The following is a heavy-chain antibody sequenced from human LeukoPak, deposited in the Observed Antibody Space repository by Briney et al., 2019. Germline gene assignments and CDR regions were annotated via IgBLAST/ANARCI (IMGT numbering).Heavy chain of an antibody. D-gene: IGHD1-26*01. CDR1: GYSISRGLY. J-gene: IGHJ4*02. CDR3: ARHVSFGTYNFDS. CDR2: VFHRGKT. V-gene: IGHV4-38-2*01. Sequence: SETLSLTCAVSGYSISRGLYWAWIRQPPGERLEWIGSVFHRGKTSYNSSLTSRVTMQADTSKNQYSLRLRSVTAVETAVYYCARHVSFGTYNFDSWGQGTPFTVSS.